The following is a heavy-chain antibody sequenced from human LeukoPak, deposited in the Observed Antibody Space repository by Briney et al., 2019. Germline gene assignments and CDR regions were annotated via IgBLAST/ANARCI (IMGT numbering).Heavy chain of an antibody. CDR2: TYYRSKWSY. D-gene: IGHD6-19*01. CDR1: GDSFSTNSAT. Sequence: SQTLSLTCAISGDSFSTNSATWNWIRQSPSRGLEWLGRTYYRSKWSYDYALSVKSRITLSPDSSKNQFSLHLNSVTPEDTAVYYCARRGASGWWAFDVWGPGTMVTVSS. V-gene: IGHV6-1*01. CDR3: ARRGASGWWAFDV. J-gene: IGHJ3*01.